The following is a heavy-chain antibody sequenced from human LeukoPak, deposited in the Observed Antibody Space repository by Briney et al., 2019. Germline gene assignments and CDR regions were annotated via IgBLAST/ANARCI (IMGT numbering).Heavy chain of an antibody. J-gene: IGHJ4*02. Sequence: PGGSLRLSCAASGFTFSSYWMSWVRQAPGKGLEWVANIKQDGSEKYYGDSVKGRFTISRDNAKNSLNLQMNSLRAEDTAVYYCAREPYGDYFDYWGQGTLVIVSS. CDR3: AREPYGDYFDY. CDR2: IKQDGSEK. D-gene: IGHD4-17*01. CDR1: GFTFSSYW. V-gene: IGHV3-7*03.